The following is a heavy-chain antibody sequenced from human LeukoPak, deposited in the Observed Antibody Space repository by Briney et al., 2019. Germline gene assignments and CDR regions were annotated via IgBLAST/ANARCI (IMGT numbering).Heavy chain of an antibody. CDR2: ICGSGGST. V-gene: IGHV3-23*01. Sequence: PGGSLRLSCAAPGFTFSSYAMTWVRQAPGKGLEWVSGICGSGGSTYYADSVKGRFTISRDNSKNTLYVQMNSLRAEDTAVYYCAKSDYYDSSGYYYGSDYWGQGTLVTVSS. D-gene: IGHD3-22*01. J-gene: IGHJ4*02. CDR1: GFTFSSYA. CDR3: AKSDYYDSSGYYYGSDY.